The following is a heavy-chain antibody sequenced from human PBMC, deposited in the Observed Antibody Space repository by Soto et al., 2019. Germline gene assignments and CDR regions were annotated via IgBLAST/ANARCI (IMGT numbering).Heavy chain of an antibody. Sequence: GGSLIISCAASGFPFGYFCVHWLRQAPGKGLEWVAVISHDGSDKFYADSVKARFTISRDNSKNTLYLQMSGLRAEDTAVYYCGREVHSYDSSGGGHWGQGTLVTVSS. J-gene: IGHJ4*02. CDR2: ISHDGSDK. CDR1: GFPFGYFC. CDR3: GREVHSYDSSGGGH. V-gene: IGHV3-30*03. D-gene: IGHD3-22*01.